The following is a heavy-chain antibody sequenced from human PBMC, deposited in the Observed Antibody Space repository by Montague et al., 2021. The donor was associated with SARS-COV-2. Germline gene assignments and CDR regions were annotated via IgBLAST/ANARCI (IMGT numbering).Heavy chain of an antibody. J-gene: IGHJ6*03. D-gene: IGHD3-9*01. CDR2: IYYSGST. CDR1: GGSISSSSYY. CDR3: AREGRTTDYDILTGYYYYYYMDV. Sequence: SETRSLTCTVSGGSISSSSYYWGWIRQPPGKGLEWIGSIYYSGSTYYNPSLKSRVTISVDTSKNQFSLKLSSVTAADTAVYYCAREGRTTDYDILTGYYYYYYMDVWGKGTTVTVSS. V-gene: IGHV4-39*02.